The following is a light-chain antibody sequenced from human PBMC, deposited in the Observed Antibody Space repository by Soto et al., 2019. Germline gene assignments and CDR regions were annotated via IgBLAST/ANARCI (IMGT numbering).Light chain of an antibody. CDR2: EVN. CDR1: SSDVGGYNS. J-gene: IGLJ3*02. Sequence: QAVVTQPPSASGSPGQSVTISCTGTSSDVGGYNSVSWYQQHPGKAPRLMIYEVNKRPSGVPDRFSGPKSGNTASLTVSGLQTEDEADYYCNSHGGSNNFWVFGGGTKVTVL. CDR3: NSHGGSNNFWV. V-gene: IGLV2-8*01.